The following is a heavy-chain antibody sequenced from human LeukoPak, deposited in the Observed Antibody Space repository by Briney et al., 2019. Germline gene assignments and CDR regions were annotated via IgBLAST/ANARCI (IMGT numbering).Heavy chain of an antibody. Sequence: PGGSLRLSCAASGFTFSSYSMNWVRQAPGKGLEWVSSISSSSSYIYYADSVKGRFTISRDNAKNSLYLQMNSLRAEDAAVYYCARAYGDSIHFDSWGQGTLVTVSS. D-gene: IGHD4-17*01. V-gene: IGHV3-21*01. CDR3: ARAYGDSIHFDS. CDR2: ISSSSSYI. CDR1: GFTFSSYS. J-gene: IGHJ4*02.